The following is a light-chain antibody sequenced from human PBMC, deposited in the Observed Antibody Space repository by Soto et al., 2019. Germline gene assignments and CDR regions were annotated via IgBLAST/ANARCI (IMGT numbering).Light chain of an antibody. CDR1: QSVSRN. Sequence: IVMTQSQATLSVSPGERATLSCRASQSVSRNLAWYQQKPGQPPRLLIYDASTRATGVPARFGGSGSGTAFTLTVSGLQSEDFAVYYCQQYGDWPPDTFGQGTKVEI. CDR3: QQYGDWPPDT. V-gene: IGKV3-15*01. J-gene: IGKJ2*01. CDR2: DAS.